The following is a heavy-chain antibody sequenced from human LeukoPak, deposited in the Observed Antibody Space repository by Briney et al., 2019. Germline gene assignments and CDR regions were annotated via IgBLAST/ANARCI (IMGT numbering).Heavy chain of an antibody. V-gene: IGHV3-21*01. CDR2: VSTGSNYI. J-gene: IGHJ4*02. CDR1: GFTFSSYS. Sequence: GGSLRLSCTASGFTFSSYSLNWVRQAPGKGLEWVSSVSTGSNYIYYADSVKGRFTISRDNDKNSLYLQMNSLRVEDTAVYYCARPSSTSCYWGQGTLVTVSS. CDR3: ARPSSTSCY. D-gene: IGHD2-2*01.